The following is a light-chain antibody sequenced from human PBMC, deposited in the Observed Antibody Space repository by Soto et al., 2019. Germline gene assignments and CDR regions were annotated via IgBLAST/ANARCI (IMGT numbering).Light chain of an antibody. Sequence: QSVLTQPASVSGSPGQSIVISCTGTSSDVGAYNYVSWYQQYPGKVPKLMIYDVNNRPSGVSNRFSGSKSGNTASLTISGLQAEDEDDYYCCSYTTTDIYVFGTGTKLTVL. J-gene: IGLJ1*01. CDR1: SSDVGAYNY. V-gene: IGLV2-14*03. CDR3: CSYTTTDIYV. CDR2: DVN.